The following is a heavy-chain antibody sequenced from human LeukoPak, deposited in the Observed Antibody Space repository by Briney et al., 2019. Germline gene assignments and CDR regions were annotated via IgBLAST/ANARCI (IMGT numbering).Heavy chain of an antibody. D-gene: IGHD3-10*02. J-gene: IGHJ5*02. CDR1: GFTFSSYA. V-gene: IGHV3-30-3*01. CDR3: ARDAVSMIGDDWFDP. CDR2: ISYDGSNK. Sequence: GGSLRLSCAASGFTFSSYAMNWVRQAPGKGLEWVALISYDGSNKNYADSVKGRFTISRDNSKNTLYLQMNSLRAEDTAVYYCARDAVSMIGDDWFDPWGQGTLVTVSS.